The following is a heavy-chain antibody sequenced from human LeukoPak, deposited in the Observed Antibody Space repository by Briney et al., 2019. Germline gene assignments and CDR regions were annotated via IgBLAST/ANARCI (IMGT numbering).Heavy chain of an antibody. CDR3: ASSPGNYYDSSGYTRKYYFDY. D-gene: IGHD3-22*01. CDR2: ISSSSSYI. CDR1: GFTFSSYS. J-gene: IGHJ4*02. V-gene: IGHV3-21*01. Sequence: GGSLRPSCAASGFTFSSYSMNWVRQAPGKGLEWVSSISSSSSYIYYADSVKGRFTISRDNAKNSLYLQMNSLRAEDTAVYYCASSPGNYYDSSGYTRKYYFDYWGQGTLVTVSS.